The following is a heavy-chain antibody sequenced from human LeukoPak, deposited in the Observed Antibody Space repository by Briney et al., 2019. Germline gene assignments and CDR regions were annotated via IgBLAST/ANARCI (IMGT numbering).Heavy chain of an antibody. Sequence: GGSLRLSCAASGFTVSSNFMSWVRQAPGKGLEWVSVIYSGGSTYYADSVKGRFTISRDNSKNTLYLQMNSLRAEDTAVYYCARDPAPTPPRGDYVFDIWGQGTMVTVSS. V-gene: IGHV3-53*05. CDR3: ARDPAPTPPRGDYVFDI. J-gene: IGHJ3*02. CDR1: GFTVSSNF. D-gene: IGHD4-17*01. CDR2: IYSGGST.